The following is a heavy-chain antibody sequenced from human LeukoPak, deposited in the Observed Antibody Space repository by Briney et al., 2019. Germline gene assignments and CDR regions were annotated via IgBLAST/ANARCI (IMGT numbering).Heavy chain of an antibody. D-gene: IGHD2-15*01. CDR2: IYYSGST. CDR1: GGSISSSSYY. J-gene: IGHJ4*02. V-gene: IGHV4-39*07. Sequence: KPSETLSLTCTVSGGSISSSSYYWGWIRQPPGKGLEWIGSIYYSGSTYYNPSLKSRVTISVDTSKNQFSLKLSSVTAADTAVYYCARKGGIVVRYFDYWGQGTLVTVSS. CDR3: ARKGGIVVRYFDY.